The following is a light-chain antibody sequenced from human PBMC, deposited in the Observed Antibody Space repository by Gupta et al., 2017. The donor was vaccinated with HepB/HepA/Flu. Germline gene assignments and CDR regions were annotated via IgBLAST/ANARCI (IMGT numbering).Light chain of an antibody. V-gene: IGLV2-8*01. J-gene: IGLJ2*01. CDR2: EV. CDR1: SSDVGGYNY. CDR3: SSYAGSNNWGV. Sequence: QSALTQPPSASGSPGRSVTISCTGTSSDVGGYNYVSWYQQHPGKAPKLMIYEVKRPSGVPDRFSGSKSGNTASLTVSGLQAEDEADYYCSSYAGSNNWGVFGGGTKLTVL.